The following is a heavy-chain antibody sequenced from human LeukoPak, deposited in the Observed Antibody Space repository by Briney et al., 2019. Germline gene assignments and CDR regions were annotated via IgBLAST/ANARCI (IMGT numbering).Heavy chain of an antibody. Sequence: GGSLRLSCAASGFAFSAYWMHWVRHAPGKGLEWVSRINEDATTITYADSVKGRFVISRDNSKKSLYLQMNNLRAEDTAVYYCVRDLILVWTPGDDFDFWGQGTLVIVSS. D-gene: IGHD3-16*01. V-gene: IGHV3-74*01. J-gene: IGHJ4*02. CDR3: VRDLILVWTPGDDFDF. CDR1: GFAFSAYW. CDR2: INEDATTI.